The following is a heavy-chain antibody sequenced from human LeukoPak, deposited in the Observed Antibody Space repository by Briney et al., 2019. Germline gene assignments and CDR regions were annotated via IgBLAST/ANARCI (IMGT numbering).Heavy chain of an antibody. J-gene: IGHJ4*02. CDR2: IKQDGSDK. CDR1: GFTFTKYW. D-gene: IGHD1-14*01. Sequence: GDSLRLSCAASGFTFTKYWMTWVRQAPGKGLEWVGNIKQDGSDKNYMDSVKGRFTISKDNTKNSVYLQMSSLRAEDTAVYYCAREVWGPEYWGQGTLVTVSS. CDR3: AREVWGPEY. V-gene: IGHV3-7*01.